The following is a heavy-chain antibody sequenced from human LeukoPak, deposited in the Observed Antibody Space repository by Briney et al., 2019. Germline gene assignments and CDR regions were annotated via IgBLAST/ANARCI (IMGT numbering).Heavy chain of an antibody. V-gene: IGHV4-34*01. J-gene: IGHJ4*02. D-gene: IGHD6-19*01. CDR3: ARGRGSSGFDY. CDR2: INHSGST. CDR1: GGSFSGYY. Sequence: PSETLSLTCAVYGGSFSGYYWSWIRQPPGKGLEWIGEINHSGSTNYNPSLKSRVTMSVDTSKNQFSLKLSSVTAADTAVYYCARGRGSSGFDYWGQGTLVTVSS.